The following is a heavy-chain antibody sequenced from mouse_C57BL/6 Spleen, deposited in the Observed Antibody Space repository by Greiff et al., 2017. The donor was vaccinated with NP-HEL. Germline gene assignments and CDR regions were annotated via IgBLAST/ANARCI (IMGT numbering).Heavy chain of an antibody. Sequence: VQLQQSGPVLVKPGASVKMSCKASGYTFTDYYMNWVKQSHGKSLEWIGVINPYNGGTSYNQKFKGKATLTVDKSSSTAYMELNSLTSEDSAVYYCARDTTVVADYWGQGTTLTVSS. CDR2: INPYNGGT. V-gene: IGHV1-19*01. D-gene: IGHD1-1*01. J-gene: IGHJ2*01. CDR3: ARDTTVVADY. CDR1: GYTFTDYY.